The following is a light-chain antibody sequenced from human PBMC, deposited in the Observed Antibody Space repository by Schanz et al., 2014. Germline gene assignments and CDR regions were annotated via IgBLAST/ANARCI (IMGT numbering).Light chain of an antibody. CDR1: QNLHGIY. Sequence: IELTQSPGTLSLSPGDKATLSCRASQNLHGIYLAWYQQKPGQAPRLLIHDASNRAPGIPARFSGSGAGTDFTLTISRLEPEDFAVYYCQQYGSSPPMYTFGQGTKLEIK. CDR3: QQYGSSPPMYT. CDR2: DAS. V-gene: IGKV3-20*01. J-gene: IGKJ2*01.